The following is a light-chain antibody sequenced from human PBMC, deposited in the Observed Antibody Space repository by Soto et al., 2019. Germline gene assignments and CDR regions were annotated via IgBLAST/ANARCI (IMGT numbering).Light chain of an antibody. V-gene: IGLV2-14*01. CDR3: SSYRENTIV. J-gene: IGLJ1*01. CDR1: SSDVGHYNF. Sequence: QSALTQPASVSGSPGQSITISCTGTSSDVGHYNFVSWFQQHPGKAPKVIIYEVINRPSGVSSRFSGSKSGTTASLTISGLQAEDEDDYYCSSYRENTIVFGTGTKLTVL. CDR2: EVI.